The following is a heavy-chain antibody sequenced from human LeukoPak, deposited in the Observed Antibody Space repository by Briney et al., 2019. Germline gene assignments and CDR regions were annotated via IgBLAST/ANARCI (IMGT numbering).Heavy chain of an antibody. J-gene: IGHJ6*03. CDR1: GGSISSRSYY. CDR2: IYYSGST. D-gene: IGHD2-15*01. V-gene: IGHV4-39*01. Sequence: SETLSLTCTVSGGSISSRSYYWGWIRQPPGKGLEWIGIIYYSGSTYSNPSLRSRVTISVDTSKNQFSLKLSSVTAADTAVYYCASFYCSGGGCYQYYYYYYMDVWGKGTTVTISS. CDR3: ASFYCSGGGCYQYYYYYYMDV.